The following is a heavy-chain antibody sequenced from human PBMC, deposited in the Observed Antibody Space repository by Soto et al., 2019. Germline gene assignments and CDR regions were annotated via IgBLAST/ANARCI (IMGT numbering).Heavy chain of an antibody. Sequence: PWGSLTLSCAASGVTLTSYVVSWVCKDPGKGLEWVSAISGHGDATFYADSVKGRFTISRDNSKNTLYLHMNSLRAEDTALYYCANSRVSMVRGLIIIPNNWGQGTLVTVSS. CDR3: ANSRVSMVRGLIIIPNN. J-gene: IGHJ4*02. D-gene: IGHD3-10*01. CDR1: GVTLTSYV. V-gene: IGHV3-23*01. CDR2: ISGHGDAT.